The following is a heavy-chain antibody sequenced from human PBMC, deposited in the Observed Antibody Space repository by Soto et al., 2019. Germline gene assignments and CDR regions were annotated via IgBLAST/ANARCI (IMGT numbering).Heavy chain of an antibody. J-gene: IGHJ4*02. CDR3: ARANWYSEY. V-gene: IGHV4-59*11. D-gene: IGHD7-27*01. Sequence: QVHLQESGPGLVKPSETLSLTCTVSGCSINNHYWSWIRQPPEKGLEWIGYIYYTGSTNYNPSLTSRVTMSVDTSKNQFSLNLTSLTAADTAIYYCARANWYSEYWGQGTLVTVSS. CDR1: GCSINNHY. CDR2: IYYTGST.